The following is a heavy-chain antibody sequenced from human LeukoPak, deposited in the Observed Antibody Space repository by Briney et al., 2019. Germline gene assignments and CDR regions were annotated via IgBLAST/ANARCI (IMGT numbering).Heavy chain of an antibody. J-gene: IGHJ6*02. D-gene: IGHD6-13*01. CDR3: ARGPQGSSWTYYYYGMDV. Sequence: GASVKVSCKASGYTFTGYYMHWVRQAPVQGLEWMGCINPNSGGTNYAQKFQGRVTMTRDTSISTAYMELSRLRSDDTAVYYCARGPQGSSWTYYYYGMDVWGQGTTVTVSS. CDR1: GYTFTGYY. V-gene: IGHV1-2*02. CDR2: INPNSGGT.